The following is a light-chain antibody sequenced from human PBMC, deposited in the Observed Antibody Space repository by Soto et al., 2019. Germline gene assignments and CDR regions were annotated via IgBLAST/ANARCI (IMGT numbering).Light chain of an antibody. CDR1: QSVSSSY. V-gene: IGKV3-20*01. J-gene: IGKJ1*01. CDR2: GAS. CDR3: QQYGSSPRT. Sequence: IVLTKSPGTLSLSPEERATLSCRASQSVSSSYLAWYQQKPGQAPRLLIYGASSRATGIPDRFSGSGSGTDFTLTISRLEPEDFAVYYCQQYGSSPRTFGQGTKVDIK.